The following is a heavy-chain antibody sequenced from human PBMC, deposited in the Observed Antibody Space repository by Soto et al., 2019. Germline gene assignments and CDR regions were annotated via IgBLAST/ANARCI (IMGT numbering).Heavy chain of an antibody. CDR3: ARFAREENPKVGSWYYFDY. V-gene: IGHV4-31*02. CDR1: GSYISSGSYY. CDR2: IYYSGRT. D-gene: IGHD6-13*01. Sequence: SLTRTASGSYISSGSYYWRYVRQQPGKGLEWIGNIYYSGRTYYNPSLKSRVTISVDTSKNQFSLKLSSVTAADTAVYYCARFAREENPKVGSWYYFDYWGQGTRVT. J-gene: IGHJ4*02.